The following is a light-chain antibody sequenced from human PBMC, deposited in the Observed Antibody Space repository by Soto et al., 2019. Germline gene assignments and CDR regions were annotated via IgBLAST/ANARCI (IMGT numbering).Light chain of an antibody. J-gene: IGKJ1*01. Sequence: EIVMTQSPATLSLSPGERATLSCRASQSVSSSYLSWYQQKPGQAPRLLIYGASTRATGIPARFSGSGSGTDFTLTISSLQPEDFAVYYCQQDYNLLSWTFGQGTKVDI. CDR2: GAS. CDR3: QQDYNLLSWT. CDR1: QSVSSSY. V-gene: IGKV3D-7*01.